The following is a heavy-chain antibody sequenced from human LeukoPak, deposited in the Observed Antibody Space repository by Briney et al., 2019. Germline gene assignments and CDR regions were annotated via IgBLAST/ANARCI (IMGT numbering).Heavy chain of an antibody. CDR1: GFTFSNAW. J-gene: IGHJ4*02. CDR3: TTFYDILTGYRGRDY. V-gene: IGHV3-15*01. CDR2: IKSKTDGGTT. Sequence: GGSLRLSCAASGFTFSNAWMSWVRQAPGKGLEWVGRIKSKTDGGTTDYAAPVKGRFTISRDDSKNTLYLQMNSLKTEDTAVYYCTTFYDILTGYRGRDYWGQGTLVTVSS. D-gene: IGHD3-9*01.